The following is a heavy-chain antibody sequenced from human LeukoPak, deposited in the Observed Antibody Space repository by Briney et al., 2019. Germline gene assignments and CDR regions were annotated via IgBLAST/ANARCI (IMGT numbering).Heavy chain of an antibody. D-gene: IGHD1-26*01. V-gene: IGHV3-30-3*02. CDR1: GFTFSSYA. CDR2: ISYDGSNK. CDR3: AKMSIVGATDFDY. J-gene: IGHJ4*02. Sequence: PGRSLRLSCAASGFTFSSYAMHWVRQAPGKGLEWVAVISYDGSNKYYADSVKGRFTISRDNSKNTLYLQMNSLRAEDTAVYYCAKMSIVGATDFDYWGQGTLVTVPS.